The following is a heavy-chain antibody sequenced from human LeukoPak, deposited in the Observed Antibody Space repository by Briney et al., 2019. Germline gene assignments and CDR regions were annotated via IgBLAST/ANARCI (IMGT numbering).Heavy chain of an antibody. Sequence: GGSLRLSCAASGFTVSSNYMSWVRQAPGKGLEWVSVIYSGGSTYYADSVKGRFTISRENAKNSLYLQMNSLRAEDTAVYYCARDYYDSSGYYYVLEGGGFDYWGQGTLVTVSS. CDR1: GFTVSSNY. CDR2: IYSGGST. J-gene: IGHJ4*02. D-gene: IGHD3-22*01. CDR3: ARDYYDSSGYYYVLEGGGFDY. V-gene: IGHV3-66*01.